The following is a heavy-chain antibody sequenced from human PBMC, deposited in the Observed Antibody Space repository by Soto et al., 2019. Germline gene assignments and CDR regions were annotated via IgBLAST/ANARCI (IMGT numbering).Heavy chain of an antibody. CDR2: ISYDGSNK. V-gene: IGHV3-30*18. D-gene: IGHD2-2*01. J-gene: IGHJ6*02. Sequence: QVQLVESGGGVVQPGRSLRLSCAASGFIFNTYGMHWVRQAPGKGLEWVAVISYDGSNKYYAGSVKGRLTISRDNSKNTLYLQMNSLRAEDTAVYYCAKGQHCSTTSCYFYFYGMDVWGQGPRSPSP. CDR3: AKGQHCSTTSCYFYFYGMDV. CDR1: GFIFNTYG.